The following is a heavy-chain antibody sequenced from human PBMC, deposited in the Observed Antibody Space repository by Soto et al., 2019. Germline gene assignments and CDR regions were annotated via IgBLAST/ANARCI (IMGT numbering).Heavy chain of an antibody. CDR2: IYTSGST. CDR3: ARGEIVVVPAAIRGGYYYYGMDV. D-gene: IGHD2-2*01. CDR1: GGSISSYY. V-gene: IGHV4-4*07. J-gene: IGHJ6*02. Sequence: SETLSLTCTVSGGSISSYYWSWIRQPAGEGLEWIGRIYTSGSTNYNPSLKSRVTMSVDTSKNQFSLKLSSVTAADTAVYYCARGEIVVVPAAIRGGYYYYGMDVWGQGTTVTVSS.